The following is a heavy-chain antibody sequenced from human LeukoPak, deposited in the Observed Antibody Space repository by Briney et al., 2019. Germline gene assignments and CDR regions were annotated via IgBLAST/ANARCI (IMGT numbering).Heavy chain of an antibody. CDR2: IYPRDGST. CDR1: GYTFTNNY. V-gene: IGHV1-46*01. J-gene: IGHJ4*02. Sequence: GASAKVSCKASGYTFTNNYLHWVRQAPGQGLEWMGMIYPRDGSTSYAQNFQGRVTVTRDTSTATVHMELRGLRSEDTAVYYCARDQEGFDYWGQGTLVTVFS. CDR3: ARDQEGFDY.